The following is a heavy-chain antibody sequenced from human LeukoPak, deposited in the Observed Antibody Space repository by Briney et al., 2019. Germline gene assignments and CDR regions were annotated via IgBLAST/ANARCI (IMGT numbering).Heavy chain of an antibody. J-gene: IGHJ5*02. CDR3: GRHAPYSNYDL. CDR2: FGHGRNA. D-gene: IGHD2/OR15-2a*01. V-gene: IGHV4-39*01. Sequence: PSETLSLTCTMSGGSISTNDYYWGWIRQPPGKGLEWIGSFGHGRNAFSNPSLKSRVTISVDTSKNQFFLWLSSVTAADTAMYYCGRHAPYSNYDLWGQGTLVTVSS. CDR1: GGSISTNDYY.